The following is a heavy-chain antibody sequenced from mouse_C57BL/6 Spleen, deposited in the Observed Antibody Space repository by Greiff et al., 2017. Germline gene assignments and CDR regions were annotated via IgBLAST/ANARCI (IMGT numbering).Heavy chain of an antibody. V-gene: IGHV1-20*01. CDR2: INPYNGDT. J-gene: IGHJ1*03. Sequence: VHVKQSGPELVKPGDSVKISCKASGYSFTGYFMNWVMQSHGKSLEWIGRINPYNGDTFYNQKFKGKATLTVDKSSSTAHMELRSLTSEDSAVYYCARGDYYGSSSGYFDVWGTGTTVTVSS. CDR3: ARGDYYGSSSGYFDV. CDR1: GYSFTGYF. D-gene: IGHD1-1*01.